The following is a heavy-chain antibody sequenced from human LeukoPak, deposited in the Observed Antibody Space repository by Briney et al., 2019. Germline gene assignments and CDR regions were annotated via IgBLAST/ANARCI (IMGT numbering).Heavy chain of an antibody. CDR1: GFTFSSYG. J-gene: IGHJ4*02. CDR2: IWYDGSNK. D-gene: IGHD2-15*01. CDR3: ARDQAQWWLDY. Sequence: GGSLRLSCAASGFTFSSYGMHWVRQAPGKGLEWVAVIWYDGSNKYYAASVKGRFTISRDNSKNTLYLQMNSLRAEDTAVYYCARDQAQWWLDYWGQGTLVTVSS. V-gene: IGHV3-33*01.